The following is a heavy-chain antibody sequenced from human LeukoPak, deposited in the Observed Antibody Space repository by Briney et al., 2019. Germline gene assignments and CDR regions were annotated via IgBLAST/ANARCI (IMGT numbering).Heavy chain of an antibody. V-gene: IGHV3-23*01. CDR3: AKDQGSGYEDPHYYGMDV. J-gene: IGHJ6*02. D-gene: IGHD5-12*01. Sequence: PGGSLRLSCAASGFTFSSYAMSWVRQAPGKGLEWVSAISGSGGSTYYADSVKGRFTISRDNSKNTLYLQMNSLRAEDTAVYYCAKDQGSGYEDPHYYGMDVWGQGTTVTVSS. CDR1: GFTFSSYA. CDR2: ISGSGGST.